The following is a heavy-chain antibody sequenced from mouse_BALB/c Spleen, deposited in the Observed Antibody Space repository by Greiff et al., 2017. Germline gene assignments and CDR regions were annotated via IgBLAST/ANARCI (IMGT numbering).Heavy chain of an antibody. D-gene: IGHD1-1*02. CDR2: ISIYYENT. CDR1: GYTFTDYA. V-gene: IGHV1-67*01. J-gene: IGHJ2*01. CDR3: ARWGSYYFDY. Sequence: VQLQQSGPELVRPGESVKISCKGSGYTFTDYAMHWVKQSHAKSLEWIGVISIYYENTNYNQKFKGKATMTVDKSSSTAYMELARLTSEDSAIYYCARWGSYYFDYWGQGTTLTVSS.